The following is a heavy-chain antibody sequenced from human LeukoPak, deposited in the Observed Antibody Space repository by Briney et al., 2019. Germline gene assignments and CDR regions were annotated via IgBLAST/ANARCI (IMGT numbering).Heavy chain of an antibody. CDR1: GFTFSSYW. V-gene: IGHV3-7*01. J-gene: IGHJ4*02. D-gene: IGHD3-3*01. Sequence: GGSLRLSCAASGFTFSSYWMSWVRQAPGKGLEWVANIKQDGSEKYYVDSVKGRFTISRDNAKNSLYLQMNSLRAEDTAVYYCARVMVRYDFWSGYYDFDYWGQGTLVTVSS. CDR2: IKQDGSEK. CDR3: ARVMVRYDFWSGYYDFDY.